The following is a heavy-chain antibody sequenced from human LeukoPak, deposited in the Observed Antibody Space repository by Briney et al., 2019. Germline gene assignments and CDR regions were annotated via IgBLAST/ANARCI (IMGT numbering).Heavy chain of an antibody. Sequence: GGSLRLSCAASGFIFRNFGMSWIRQAPGKGLEWVSHISDVVAHTWYADSVKGRFIISRDNSNNRVFLQMNSLRPEDTALYYCAKDNYGGVYASWGQGTLVTVSS. V-gene: IGHV3-23*01. D-gene: IGHD3-16*01. J-gene: IGHJ5*02. CDR3: AKDNYGGVYAS. CDR2: ISDVVAHT. CDR1: GFIFRNFG.